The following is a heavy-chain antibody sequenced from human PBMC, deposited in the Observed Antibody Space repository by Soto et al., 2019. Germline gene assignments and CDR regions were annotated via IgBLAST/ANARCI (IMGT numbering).Heavy chain of an antibody. CDR2: ISSSSSTI. V-gene: IGHV3-48*02. Sequence: PGGSLRLSCAASGFTFSSYSMNWVRQAPGKGLEWVSYISSSSSTIYYADSVKGRFTISRDNAKNSLYLQMNSLRDEDTAVYYCARDLVRYGLYYYYGMDVWGQGTTVTVSS. CDR1: GFTFSSYS. J-gene: IGHJ6*02. D-gene: IGHD5-18*01. CDR3: ARDLVRYGLYYYYGMDV.